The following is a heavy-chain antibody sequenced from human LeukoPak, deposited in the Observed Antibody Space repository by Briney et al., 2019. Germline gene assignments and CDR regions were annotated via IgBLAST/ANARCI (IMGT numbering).Heavy chain of an antibody. CDR3: ARVGSRDGYNFDY. V-gene: IGHV4-38-2*01. CDR2: FYHSGST. J-gene: IGHJ4*02. D-gene: IGHD5-24*01. CDR1: GYSISSGYY. Sequence: PSETLSLTCAVSGYSISSGYYWGWIRQPPGKGLEWIGTFYHSGSTYYNPSLKSRVTISVDTSKNQFSLKLSSVTAADTAVYYCARVGSRDGYNFDYWGQGTLVTVSS.